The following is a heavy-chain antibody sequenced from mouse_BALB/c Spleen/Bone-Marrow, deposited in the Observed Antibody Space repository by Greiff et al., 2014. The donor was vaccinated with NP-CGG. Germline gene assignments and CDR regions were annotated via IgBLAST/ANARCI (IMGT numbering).Heavy chain of an antibody. V-gene: IGHV14-3*02. CDR3: ARGGNYGWLAY. J-gene: IGHJ3*01. CDR2: IDPANGDI. CDR1: GFNIKDTY. D-gene: IGHD2-1*01. Sequence: VQLQQPGAELVKPGASVKLSCTASGFNIKDTYMHWVKQRPEQGLEWIGRIDPANGDIIYDPKFQGKATITADTSSNTAYLQLSSLTSEDTAVYYCARGGNYGWLAYWGQGTLVTVSA.